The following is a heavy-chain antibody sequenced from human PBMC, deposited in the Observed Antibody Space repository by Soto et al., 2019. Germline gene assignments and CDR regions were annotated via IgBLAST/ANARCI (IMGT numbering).Heavy chain of an antibody. J-gene: IGHJ4*02. Sequence: QVQLQQWGAGLLKPSETLSLTCAVYGGSFSGYYWNWIRQPPGKGLEWIGEINHSGSTNYNPSLKRRVTLSVDTSKTQFSLRLSSVTAADTAVYYCARGYGRTFDYWGQGTLVTVSS. CDR2: INHSGST. CDR1: GGSFSGYY. CDR3: ARGYGRTFDY. D-gene: IGHD3-10*01. V-gene: IGHV4-34*01.